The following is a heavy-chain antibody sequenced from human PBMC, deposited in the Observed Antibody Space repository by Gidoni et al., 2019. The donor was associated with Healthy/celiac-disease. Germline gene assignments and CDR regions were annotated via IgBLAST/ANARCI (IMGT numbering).Heavy chain of an antibody. D-gene: IGHD3-22*01. CDR3: ARGSGYYPKYFQH. CDR2: INAGNGNT. Sequence: QVQLVQSGAEVKKPGASVKVSCKASGYHFTSYAMHWVRQAPGQRLEWMGWINAGNGNTKYSQKFQGRVTITRDTSASTAYMELSSLRSEDTAVYYCARGSGYYPKYFQHWGQGTLVTVSS. CDR1: GYHFTSYA. J-gene: IGHJ1*01. V-gene: IGHV1-3*01.